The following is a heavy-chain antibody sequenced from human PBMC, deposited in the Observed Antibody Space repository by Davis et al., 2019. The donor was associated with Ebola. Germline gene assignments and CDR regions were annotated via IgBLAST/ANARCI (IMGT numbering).Heavy chain of an antibody. V-gene: IGHV3-23*01. CDR2: ISGSGRNT. D-gene: IGHD2-15*01. CDR1: GFSFSDHF. Sequence: PGGSLRLSCEGSGFSFSDHFMSWVRQVPGKGLEWVSAISGSGRNTYYADSVKGRFTISRDNSKNTVFLEMNSMRPGDTAVYYCAKIPIAVVVAAEIDYWGQGTLVTVSS. J-gene: IGHJ4*02. CDR3: AKIPIAVVVAAEIDY.